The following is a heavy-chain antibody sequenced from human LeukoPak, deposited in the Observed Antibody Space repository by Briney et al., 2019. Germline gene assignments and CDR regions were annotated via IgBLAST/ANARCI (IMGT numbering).Heavy chain of an antibody. CDR3: AKAASSSWPSYYYGMDV. CDR1: GFTFDDYA. D-gene: IGHD6-13*01. Sequence: GGSLRLSCAASGFTFDDYAMHWVRQVPGKGLEWVSGISWNSGNIGFADSVKGRFTISRDNAKNSLYLQMNSLRVDDTAVYYCAKAASSSWPSYYYGMDVWGQGTTVTVSS. CDR2: ISWNSGNI. V-gene: IGHV3-9*01. J-gene: IGHJ6*02.